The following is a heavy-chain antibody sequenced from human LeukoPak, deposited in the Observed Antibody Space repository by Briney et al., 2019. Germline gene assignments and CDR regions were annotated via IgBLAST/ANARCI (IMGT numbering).Heavy chain of an antibody. CDR2: INHSGST. Sequence: SETLSLTCAVYGGSFSGYYWSWIRQPPGKGLEWIGEINHSGSTNYNPSLKSRVTISVDTSKNRSSLKLSSVTAADTAVYYCARGYGPTFDYWGQGTLVTVSS. D-gene: IGHD4-17*01. J-gene: IGHJ4*02. CDR3: ARGYGPTFDY. V-gene: IGHV4-34*01. CDR1: GGSFSGYY.